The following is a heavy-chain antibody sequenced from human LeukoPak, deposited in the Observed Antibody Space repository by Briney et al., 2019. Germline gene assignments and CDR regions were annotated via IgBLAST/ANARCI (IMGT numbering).Heavy chain of an antibody. CDR2: IKSKTDGGTT. CDR3: TTDSGKTYSSSWYEYYYGMDV. Sequence: GGSLRLSCAASGFTFSNAWMSWVRQAPGKGLEWVGRIKSKTDGGTTDYAAPVKGRFTISRDDSKNTLYLQMNILKTEDTAVYYCTTDSGKTYSSSWYEYYYGMDVWGQGTTVTVSS. J-gene: IGHJ6*02. D-gene: IGHD6-13*01. V-gene: IGHV3-15*01. CDR1: GFTFSNAW.